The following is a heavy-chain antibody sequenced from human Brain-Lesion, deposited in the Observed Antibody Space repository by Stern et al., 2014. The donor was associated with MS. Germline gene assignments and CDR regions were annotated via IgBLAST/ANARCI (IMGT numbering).Heavy chain of an antibody. Sequence: QITLKESGPTLVIPTETLTLTCTFSGFSLGTSEMGVAWIRQAPGKALEWLAVIYWDDDKRYSPSLKSRLTITKDTSKNRVVLTMTNMDPTETGTYFCAHRRPYRGNWDGGWFDPWGQGTLVTVS. V-gene: IGHV2-5*02. J-gene: IGHJ5*01. CDR1: GFSLGTSEMG. CDR2: IYWDDDK. D-gene: IGHD1-1*01. CDR3: AHRRPYRGNWDGGWFDP.